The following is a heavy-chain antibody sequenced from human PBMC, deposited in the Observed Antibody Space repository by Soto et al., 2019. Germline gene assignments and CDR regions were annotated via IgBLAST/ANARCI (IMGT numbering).Heavy chain of an antibody. J-gene: IGHJ6*02. Sequence: HPGGSLRLSCAASEFTFSTYAMTWVRQAPGKGLEWVSYISSSDSTIYYADSVKGRFTISRDNAKNSLYLQMNSLRAEDTAVYYCARARFECRSISCRNYYYGLDVWGQGTTVTVSS. CDR1: EFTFSTYA. V-gene: IGHV3-48*03. D-gene: IGHD3-3*02. CDR2: ISSSDSTI. CDR3: ARARFECRSISCRNYYYGLDV.